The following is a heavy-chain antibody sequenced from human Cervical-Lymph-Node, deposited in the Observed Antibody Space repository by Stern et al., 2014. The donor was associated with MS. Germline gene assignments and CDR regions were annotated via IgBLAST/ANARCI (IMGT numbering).Heavy chain of an antibody. V-gene: IGHV4-59*08. CDR2: IYYSGST. CDR3: ATFFRSGSSYYFDY. D-gene: IGHD5-12*01. CDR1: GGSIRNYY. J-gene: IGHJ4*02. Sequence: VQLVESGPGLVKPSETLSLTCTVSGGSIRNYYWSWIRQPPGKGLEWIGYIYYSGSTNSNPSLKSRVTMSVDPSKNLLSLKLTSLTAADTAVYYCATFFRSGSSYYFDYWGQGTLVTVAS.